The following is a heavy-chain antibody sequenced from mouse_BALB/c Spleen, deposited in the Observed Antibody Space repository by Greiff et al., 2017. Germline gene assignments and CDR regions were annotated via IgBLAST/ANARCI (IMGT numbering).Heavy chain of an antibody. V-gene: IGHV2-6-7*01. D-gene: IGHD2-1*01. J-gene: IGHJ3*01. CDR1: GFSLTGYG. Sequence: QVQLKESGPGLVAPSQSLSITCTVSGFSLTGYGVNWVRQPPGKGLEWLGMIWGDGSTDYNSALKSRLSISKDNSKSQVFLKMNSLQTDDTARYYCARDPGNYPAWFAYWGQGTLVTVSA. CDR2: IWGDGST. CDR3: ARDPGNYPAWFAY.